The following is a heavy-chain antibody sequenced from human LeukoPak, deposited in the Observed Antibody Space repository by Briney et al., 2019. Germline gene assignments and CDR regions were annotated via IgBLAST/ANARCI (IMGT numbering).Heavy chain of an antibody. Sequence: ASVKVSCKASGYTFTSYGISWVRQAPGQGLEWMGWISAYNGNTNYAQKLQGRVTMTTDTSTSTAYMELRSLRSDDTAVYYCALQYYYDSSGKRGWFDPWGQGTLVTVSS. D-gene: IGHD3-22*01. CDR1: GYTFTSYG. J-gene: IGHJ5*02. V-gene: IGHV1-18*01. CDR3: ALQYYYDSSGKRGWFDP. CDR2: ISAYNGNT.